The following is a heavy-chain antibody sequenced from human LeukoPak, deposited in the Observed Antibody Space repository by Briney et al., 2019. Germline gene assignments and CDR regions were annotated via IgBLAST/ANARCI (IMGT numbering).Heavy chain of an antibody. Sequence: PSETLSLTCAVSGGSISSYYWSWIRQPPGKGLEWIGYIYYSGSTNYNPSLKSRVTISVDTSKNQFSLKLSSVTAADTAVYYCARSRYFDWLLDDYWGQGTLVTVSS. J-gene: IGHJ4*02. CDR3: ARSRYFDWLLDDY. D-gene: IGHD3-9*01. CDR1: GGSISSYY. V-gene: IGHV4-59*08. CDR2: IYYSGST.